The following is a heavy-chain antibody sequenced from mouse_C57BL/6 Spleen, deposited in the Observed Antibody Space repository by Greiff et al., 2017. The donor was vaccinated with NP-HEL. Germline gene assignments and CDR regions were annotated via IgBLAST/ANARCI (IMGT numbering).Heavy chain of an antibody. CDR2: IDPEPGGT. CDR3: TSGSLRLFAY. Sequence: QVQLQQSGAELVRPGASVTLSCKASGYTFTDYEMHWVKQTPVHGLEWIGAIDPEPGGTAYNQKFKGKAILTADKSSRTASMERRSLTSEDSAVYYCTSGSLRLFAYWGQGTLVTVSA. V-gene: IGHV1-15*01. D-gene: IGHD1-1*01. J-gene: IGHJ3*01. CDR1: GYTFTDYE.